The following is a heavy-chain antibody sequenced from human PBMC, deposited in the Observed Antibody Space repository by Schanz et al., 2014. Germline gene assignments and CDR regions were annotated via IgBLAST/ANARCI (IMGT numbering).Heavy chain of an antibody. D-gene: IGHD6-19*01. V-gene: IGHV3-30*02. CDR1: GFTFSFSG. CDR2: IRSDGSNE. Sequence: QVQLVESGGGVVQPGGSLRLSCAASGFTFSFSGMQWVRQAPGKGLEWVAFIRSDGSNENYADSVRGRFTISRDNSKNTLYLQMNSLRTEDTALYYCVGIHVAVAEAFYWGQGALVIVS. J-gene: IGHJ4*02. CDR3: VGIHVAVAEAFY.